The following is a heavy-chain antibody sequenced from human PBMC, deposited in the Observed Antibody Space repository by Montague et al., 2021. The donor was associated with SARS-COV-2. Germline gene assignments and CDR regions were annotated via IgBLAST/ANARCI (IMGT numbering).Heavy chain of an antibody. J-gene: IGHJ3*02. Sequence: ETLSLTCTVSGGSISSYYWSWIRQPPGKGLEWIGYIYYSGSTNXNPSLKSRVTISVDTSKNQFSLKLSSVTAADTAAYYCARGSGWMGNAFDIWGQGTMVTVSS. D-gene: IGHD6-19*01. CDR3: ARGSGWMGNAFDI. CDR2: IYYSGST. V-gene: IGHV4-59*01. CDR1: GGSISSYY.